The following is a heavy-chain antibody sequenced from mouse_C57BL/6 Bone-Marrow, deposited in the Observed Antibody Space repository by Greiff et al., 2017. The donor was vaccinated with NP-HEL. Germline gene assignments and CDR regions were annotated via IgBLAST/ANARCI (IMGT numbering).Heavy chain of an antibody. D-gene: IGHD1-1*02. J-gene: IGHJ2*01. CDR2: INPGSGGT. CDR1: GYAFTNYL. CDR3: ARGGNYPHDDD. V-gene: IGHV1-54*01. Sequence: QVQLQQSGAELVRPGTSVKVSCKASGYAFTNYLIEWVKQRPGQGLEWIGVINPGSGGTNYNEKFKGKATLTADQSSSTAYMQLSSLTSEDSAVDFGARGGNYPHDDDWGQGTTLTVTA.